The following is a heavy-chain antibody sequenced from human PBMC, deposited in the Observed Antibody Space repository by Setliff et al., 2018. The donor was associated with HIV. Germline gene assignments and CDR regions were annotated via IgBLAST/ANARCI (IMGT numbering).Heavy chain of an antibody. J-gene: IGHJ6*02. CDR3: ARGPGASHSYTYGLDV. V-gene: IGHV3-72*01. CDR2: IRNKANSYTP. Sequence: GGSLRLSCAASGFTFSDHYMDWVRQAPGKGLEWVGRIRNKANSYTPEYAASVKGRFSISRDDSRTSVYLQMNSLKTEDTAVYYCARGPGASHSYTYGLDVWGQGTTVTVSS. CDR1: GFTFSDHY. D-gene: IGHD2-2*01.